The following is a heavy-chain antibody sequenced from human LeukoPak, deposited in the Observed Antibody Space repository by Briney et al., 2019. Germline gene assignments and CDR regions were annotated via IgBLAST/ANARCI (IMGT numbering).Heavy chain of an antibody. CDR1: GFTFSSYG. Sequence: GGSLRLSCAASGFTFSSYGMHWVRQAPGKGLEWVAVISYDGGNKYYADSVKGRFTISRDNSKNTLYLQMNSLRAEDTAVYYCARHITMVRGVISEYFDYWGQGTLVTVSS. CDR3: ARHITMVRGVISEYFDY. J-gene: IGHJ4*02. V-gene: IGHV3-30*19. D-gene: IGHD3-10*01. CDR2: ISYDGGNK.